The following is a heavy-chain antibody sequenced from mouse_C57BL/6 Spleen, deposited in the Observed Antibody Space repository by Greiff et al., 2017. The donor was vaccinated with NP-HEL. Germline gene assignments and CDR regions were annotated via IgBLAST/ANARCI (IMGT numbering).Heavy chain of an antibody. J-gene: IGHJ1*03. V-gene: IGHV3-6*01. CDR2: ISYDGSN. CDR3: AQWFEV. CDR1: GYSITSGYY. Sequence: EVQLQESGPGLVKPSQSLSLTCSVTGYSITSGYYWNWIRQFPGNKLEWMGYISYDGSNNYNPSLKNRISITRDTAKNQLFLKLNSVTTEDTATYYCAQWFEVWGTGTTVTVSS. D-gene: IGHD1-3*01.